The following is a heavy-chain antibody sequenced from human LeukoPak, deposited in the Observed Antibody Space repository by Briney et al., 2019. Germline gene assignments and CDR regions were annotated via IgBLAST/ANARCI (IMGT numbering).Heavy chain of an antibody. CDR3: AKAQYYDFWSGLGY. Sequence: AGGSLRLSCAASGFTFSTYAMSWVRQAPGKGLEWVSAITGSGGNTYYADSVKGRFTTSRDNSKNTVYLQMNSLRAEDTAVYYCAKAQYYDFWSGLGYWGQGTLVTVSS. J-gene: IGHJ4*02. V-gene: IGHV3-23*01. D-gene: IGHD3-3*01. CDR2: ITGSGGNT. CDR1: GFTFSTYA.